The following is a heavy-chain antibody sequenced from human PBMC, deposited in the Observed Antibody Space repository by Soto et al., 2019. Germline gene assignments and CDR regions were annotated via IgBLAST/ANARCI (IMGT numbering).Heavy chain of an antibody. CDR1: GXSFSNNL. D-gene: IGHD6-19*01. Sequence: GSLILSCTASGXSFSNNLMNWVRQAPGKGLQWVSLICSGGGAYYADSLRSRFTISIYNSKNTLYLQINNLVSYEGAVYYFFSDSSGSGWSDFDSWGQGALVTVSS. CDR3: FSDSSGSGWSDFDS. V-gene: IGHV3-53*01. J-gene: IGHJ4*02. CDR2: ICSGGGA.